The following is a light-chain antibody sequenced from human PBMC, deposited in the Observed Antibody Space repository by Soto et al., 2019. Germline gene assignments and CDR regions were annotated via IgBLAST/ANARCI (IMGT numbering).Light chain of an antibody. V-gene: IGKV1-5*03. CDR3: QHYNSYSEA. CDR2: KAS. Sequence: DIQMTQSPSTLSGSVGDRVTITCRASQTISSWLAWYQQKPGKAPKLLIYKASTLKSGVPSRFSGSGSGTEFTLTISSRQPDDSATYYCQHYNSYSEAFGKGTKVGVK. J-gene: IGKJ1*01. CDR1: QTISSW.